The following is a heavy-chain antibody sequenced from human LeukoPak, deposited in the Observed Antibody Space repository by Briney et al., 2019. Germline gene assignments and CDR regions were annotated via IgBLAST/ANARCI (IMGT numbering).Heavy chain of an antibody. CDR1: GVSISSYY. CDR3: ARGSSSWMFWFDP. CDR2: IYYSGST. D-gene: IGHD6-13*01. J-gene: IGHJ5*02. Sequence: WESLSLTCTASGVSISSYYWSWIRQPPGKGLVWVWYIYYSGSTNYNPSLQRRVTKSVDTYTNQFSLQLSTGTAADTAVYYCARGSSSWMFWFDPWGQGTLVTVSS. V-gene: IGHV4-59*01.